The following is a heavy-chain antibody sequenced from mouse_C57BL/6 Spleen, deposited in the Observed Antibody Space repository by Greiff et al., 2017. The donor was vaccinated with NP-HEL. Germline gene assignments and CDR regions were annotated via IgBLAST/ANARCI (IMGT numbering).Heavy chain of an antibody. CDR3: ARALVTTVALDY. J-gene: IGHJ2*01. CDR1: GFTFSDYG. D-gene: IGHD1-1*01. Sequence: EVQVVESGGGLVKPGGSLKLSCAASGFTFSDYGMHWVRQAPEKGLERVAYISSGRSTIYYADTVKGRFTIFRDNAKNPLFLQMTSLRSEDTAMYYCARALVTTVALDYWGQGTTLTVAS. V-gene: IGHV5-17*01. CDR2: ISSGRSTI.